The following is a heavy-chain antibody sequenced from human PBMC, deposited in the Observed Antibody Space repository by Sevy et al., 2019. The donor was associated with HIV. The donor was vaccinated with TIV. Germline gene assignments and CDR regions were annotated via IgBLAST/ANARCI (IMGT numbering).Heavy chain of an antibody. CDR1: GFTFSTYA. CDR2: ISGSGRIT. D-gene: IGHD2-15*01. Sequence: GGSLRLSCVASGFTFSTYAMSWVRQAPGKGLEWVSSISGSGRITYYADSVKGRFTIARDNSKNTLYLQMNCLRVEDPAVYYCAKDCGYCSGGTCYFYGFDYWGQGTLVTVSS. CDR3: AKDCGYCSGGTCYFYGFDY. J-gene: IGHJ4*02. V-gene: IGHV3-23*01.